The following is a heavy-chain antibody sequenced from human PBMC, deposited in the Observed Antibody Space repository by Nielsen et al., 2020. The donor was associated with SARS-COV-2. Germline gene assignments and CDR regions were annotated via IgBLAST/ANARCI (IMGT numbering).Heavy chain of an antibody. CDR3: AKDLDPLLHWGNWFDP. CDR2: ISWNSGSI. J-gene: IGHJ5*02. D-gene: IGHD3-16*01. Sequence: SLKISCAASGFTFDDYAMHWVRQAPGKGLEWVSGISWNSGSIGYADSVKGRFTISRDNAKNSLYLQMNSLRAEDTALYYCAKDLDPLLHWGNWFDPWGQGTLVTVSS. V-gene: IGHV3-9*01. CDR1: GFTFDDYA.